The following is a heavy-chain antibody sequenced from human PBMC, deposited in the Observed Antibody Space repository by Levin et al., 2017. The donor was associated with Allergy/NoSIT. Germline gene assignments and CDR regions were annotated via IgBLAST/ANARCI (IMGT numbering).Heavy chain of an antibody. CDR1: GFTFSSYG. CDR2: ISYDGSNK. V-gene: IGHV3-30*18. Sequence: PGGSLRLSCAASGFTFSSYGMHWVRQAPGKGLEWVAVISYDGSNKYYADSVNGRFTISRDNSKNTLYLQMNSLRAEDTAVYYCAKDSFPYCDCWSGDYEGYGMDVWGQGTTVTVSS. J-gene: IGHJ6*02. CDR3: AKDSFPYCDCWSGDYEGYGMDV. D-gene: IGHD3-3*01.